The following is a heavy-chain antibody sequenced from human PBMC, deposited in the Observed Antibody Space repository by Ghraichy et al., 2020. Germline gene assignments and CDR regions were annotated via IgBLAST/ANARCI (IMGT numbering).Heavy chain of an antibody. Sequence: GESLNISCAASGFTFSSYAMSWVRQAPGKGLEWVSAISGSGGSTYYADSVKGRFTISRDNSKNTLYLQMNSLRAEDTAVYYCARNDEWDGNFDYWGQGTLVTVSS. J-gene: IGHJ4*02. CDR3: ARNDEWDGNFDY. D-gene: IGHD1-14*01. CDR1: GFTFSSYA. V-gene: IGHV3-23*01. CDR2: ISGSGGST.